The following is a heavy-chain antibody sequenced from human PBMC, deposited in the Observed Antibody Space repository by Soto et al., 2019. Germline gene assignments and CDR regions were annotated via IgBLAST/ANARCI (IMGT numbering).Heavy chain of an antibody. Sequence: LSCAASGFTFSTSWMDWVRQTPGKGLEWVANINQDGSEKNYVDSVKGRFTISRDNAKNSLFLQMSSLTAEDSGLYYCTRYLDFWCQGTLVTVSS. V-gene: IGHV3-7*01. CDR1: GFTFSTSW. CDR2: INQDGSEK. CDR3: TRYLDF. J-gene: IGHJ4*02.